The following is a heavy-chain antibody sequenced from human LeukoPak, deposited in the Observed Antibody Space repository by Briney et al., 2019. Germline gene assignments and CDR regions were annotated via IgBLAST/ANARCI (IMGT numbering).Heavy chain of an antibody. D-gene: IGHD6-25*01. Sequence: GASVKVSCKASGYTFTGYYMHWVRQAPGQGLEWMGWINPNSGDTNYAQKFQGRVTMTRDTSISTVYIELSSLRSDDTAVYYCARRIAAAGNIFQHWGQGTLVTVSS. CDR1: GYTFTGYY. J-gene: IGHJ1*01. CDR2: INPNSGDT. CDR3: ARRIAAAGNIFQH. V-gene: IGHV1-2*02.